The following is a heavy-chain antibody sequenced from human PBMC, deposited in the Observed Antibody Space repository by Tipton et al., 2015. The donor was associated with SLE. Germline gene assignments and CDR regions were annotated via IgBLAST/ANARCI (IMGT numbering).Heavy chain of an antibody. V-gene: IGHV4-59*01. Sequence: TLSLTCTVSGGSISSYYWSWIRQPPVKGLEWIGYIYYSGSTNYNPSLKSRVTISVDTSKNQFSLKLSSVTAADTAVYYCARWAGPTVNFDYWGRGTLVTVSS. CDR3: ARWAGPTVNFDY. CDR2: IYYSGST. CDR1: GGSISSYY. D-gene: IGHD4-11*01. J-gene: IGHJ4*01.